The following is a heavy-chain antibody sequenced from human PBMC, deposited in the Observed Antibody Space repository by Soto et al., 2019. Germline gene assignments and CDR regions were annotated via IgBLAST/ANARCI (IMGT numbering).Heavy chain of an antibody. CDR3: ATYSWRYSRFDS. J-gene: IGHJ5*01. CDR1: GDSISSSNYY. Sequence: QLQLQESGPGLVKPSETLSLTCIVSGDSISSSNYYGGWIRQPPGKGLEWIGNIYYSGSTYYNPSLKGRLTISVDTSNNQFSLKLNSVTAADTAVYYCATYSWRYSRFDSCGQGTLVTGSS. D-gene: IGHD1-26*01. V-gene: IGHV4-39*01. CDR2: IYYSGST.